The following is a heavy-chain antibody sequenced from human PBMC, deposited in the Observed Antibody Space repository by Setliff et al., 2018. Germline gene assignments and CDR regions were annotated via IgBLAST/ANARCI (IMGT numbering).Heavy chain of an antibody. CDR2: INYHGDIFHDGTTHST. CDR3: ARVSGTSGWLRKDPHFFYYYMDV. V-gene: IGHV4-39*07. J-gene: IGHJ6*03. CDR1: GGSISNSSLY. Sequence: ETLSLTCSVSGGSISNSSLYWGWIRQPPGKGLEWIGSINYHGDIFHDGTTHSTYCNPSLKSRVTISIETSRSQFSLKLSSVTAADTALYYCARVSGTSGWLRKDPHFFYYYMDVWGAGTSVTVSS. D-gene: IGHD6-19*01.